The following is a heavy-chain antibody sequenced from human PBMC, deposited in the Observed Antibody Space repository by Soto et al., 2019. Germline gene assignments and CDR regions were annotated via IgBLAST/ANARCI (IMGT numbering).Heavy chain of an antibody. CDR1: GFTFSTYS. D-gene: IGHD4-4*01. CDR3: AIDLFGYSPGGFDI. V-gene: IGHV3-21*01. J-gene: IGHJ3*02. CDR2: ISSSSTYI. Sequence: PGGSLRLSCAASGFTFSTYSLNWVRQAPGKGLEWVSSISSSSTYIYYAGSVKGRFSISRDNAKNSLFLQMNSLRVEDTAVYYCAIDLFGYSPGGFDIWGQGTMVTVSS.